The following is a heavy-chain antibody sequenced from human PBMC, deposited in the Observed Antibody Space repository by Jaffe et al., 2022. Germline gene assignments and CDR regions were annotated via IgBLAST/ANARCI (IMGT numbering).Heavy chain of an antibody. CDR3: ARRRVRALDV. CDR2: VEDRGRT. CDR1: GGSLSRYY. D-gene: IGHD3-10*01. Sequence: QVLLQESGPGLVKPSETLSLNCTVSGGSLSRYYWNWIRQAPGKGLEWIGFVEDRGRTNYNPAFSSRVTISADTSKNRFSLKLTTVTAADSAIYYCARRRVRALDVWGHGTMVTISS. V-gene: IGHV4-59*01. J-gene: IGHJ3*01.